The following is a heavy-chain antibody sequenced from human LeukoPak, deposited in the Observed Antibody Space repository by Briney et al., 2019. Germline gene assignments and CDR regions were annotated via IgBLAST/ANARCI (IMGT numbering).Heavy chain of an antibody. CDR2: ISWNSGSI. Sequence: GGSLRLSCAASGFTFSSYWMHWVRQVPGKGLEWVSGISWNSGSIGYADSVKGRFTISRDNAKNSLYLQMNSLRAEDTALYYCAKGVTLDYWGQGTLVTVSS. V-gene: IGHV3-9*01. CDR3: AKGVTLDY. CDR1: GFTFSSYW. D-gene: IGHD5-18*01. J-gene: IGHJ4*02.